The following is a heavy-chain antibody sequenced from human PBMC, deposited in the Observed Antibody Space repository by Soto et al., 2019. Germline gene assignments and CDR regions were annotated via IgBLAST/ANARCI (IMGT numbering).Heavy chain of an antibody. CDR2: IIPIFGTA. Sequence: QVQLVQSGAEVKKPGSSVKVSCKASGGTFSSYAISWVRQAPGQGLEWMGGIIPIFGTANYAQKFQGRVTITADESTSTAYMELSRLRSEDTAVYYCARVALYCSGGSCYPDTAMVMSYFDYWGQGTLVTVSS. CDR3: ARVALYCSGGSCYPDTAMVMSYFDY. J-gene: IGHJ4*02. CDR1: GGTFSSYA. D-gene: IGHD2-15*01. V-gene: IGHV1-69*01.